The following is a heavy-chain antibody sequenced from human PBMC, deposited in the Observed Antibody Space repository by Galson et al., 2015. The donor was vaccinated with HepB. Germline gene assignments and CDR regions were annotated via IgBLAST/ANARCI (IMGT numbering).Heavy chain of an antibody. CDR3: ARETGGGYGDAADY. J-gene: IGHJ4*02. CDR2: IKQDGSEK. D-gene: IGHD4-17*01. Sequence: SLRLSCAASGFTFSSLWMSWVRQAPGKGLEWVANIKQDGSEKYYVDYLKGRFTISRDNANNSLYLQMNSLRAEDTAVYYCARETGGGYGDAADYWGQGTLVTVSS. V-gene: IGHV3-7*03. CDR1: GFTFSSLW.